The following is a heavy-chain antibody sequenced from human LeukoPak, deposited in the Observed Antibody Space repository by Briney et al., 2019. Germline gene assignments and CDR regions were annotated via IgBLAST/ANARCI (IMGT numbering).Heavy chain of an antibody. CDR3: ARGVAGSLQLVDY. CDR2: IWYDGSNK. Sequence: GGSLRLSCAASGFTFSSYGMHWVRQAPGKGLEWVAVIWYDGSNKYYADSVKGRFTISRDNSKNTLYLQMNSLRAEDTAVYYCARGVAGSLQLVDYWGQGTLVTVSS. V-gene: IGHV3-33*01. D-gene: IGHD6-6*01. CDR1: GFTFSSYG. J-gene: IGHJ4*02.